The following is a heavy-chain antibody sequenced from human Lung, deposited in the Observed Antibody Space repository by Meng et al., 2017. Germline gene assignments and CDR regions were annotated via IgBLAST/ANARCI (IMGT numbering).Heavy chain of an antibody. CDR3: TNDRLNH. D-gene: IGHD1-1*01. Sequence: EGQLVEAGGGLAPPGGSLRLSCAASGFTFTDHWMHWVRQGPGKGLVWVSRINRDGTKPTYADSVKGRFTISRDNAKNTLYLQMNNLRAEDTAFYYCTNDRLNHWGQGALVTVSS. CDR2: INRDGTKP. V-gene: IGHV3-74*01. CDR1: GFTFTDHW. J-gene: IGHJ1*01.